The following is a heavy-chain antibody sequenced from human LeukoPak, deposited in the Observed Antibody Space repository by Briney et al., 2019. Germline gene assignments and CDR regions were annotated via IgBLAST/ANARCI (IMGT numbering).Heavy chain of an antibody. CDR2: IYYSGST. CDR3: ARDQSPGSDDAFDI. Sequence: SETLSLTCTVSGGSISSYYWSWIRQPPGKGLEWIGYIYYSGSTNYNPSLKSRVTISVDTSKNQFSLKLSSVTAADTAVYYCARDQSPGSDDAFDIWGQGTMVTVSS. CDR1: GGSISSYY. J-gene: IGHJ3*02. V-gene: IGHV4-59*01.